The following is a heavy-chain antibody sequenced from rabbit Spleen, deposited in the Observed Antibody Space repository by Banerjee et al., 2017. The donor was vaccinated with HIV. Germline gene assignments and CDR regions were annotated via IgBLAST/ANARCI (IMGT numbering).Heavy chain of an antibody. CDR1: GVSFSYSSY. CDR3: ARDTSSSFSSYGMDL. V-gene: IGHV1S40*01. CDR2: IDVGSSGFT. Sequence: QSLQESGGDLVKPGASLTLTCTASGVSFSYSSYMCWVRQAPGKGLEWIACIDVGSSGFTYFASWAKGRFTISKTSSTTVTLQMTSLTAADTATYFCARDTSSSFSSYGMDLWGPGTLVTVS. J-gene: IGHJ6*01. D-gene: IGHD1-1*01.